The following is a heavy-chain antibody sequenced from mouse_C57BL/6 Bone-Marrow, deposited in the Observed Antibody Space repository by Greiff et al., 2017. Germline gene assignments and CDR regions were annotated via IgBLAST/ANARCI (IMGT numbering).Heavy chain of an antibody. CDR3: ARRSYWYFDV. CDR1: GYTFTDYY. Sequence: VKLMESGAELVRPGASVKLSCTASGYTFTDYYINWVKQRPGQGLEWIARIYPGSGNTYYNEKFKGKATLTAEKSSSTAYMQLSSLTSEDSAVYFCARRSYWYFDVWGTGTTVTVSS. J-gene: IGHJ1*03. CDR2: IYPGSGNT. V-gene: IGHV1-76*01.